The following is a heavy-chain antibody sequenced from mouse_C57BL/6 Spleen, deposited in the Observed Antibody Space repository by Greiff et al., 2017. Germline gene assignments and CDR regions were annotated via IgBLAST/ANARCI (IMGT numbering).Heavy chain of an antibody. J-gene: IGHJ1*03. V-gene: IGHV3-6*01. CDR2: ISYDGSN. CDR1: GYSITSGYY. D-gene: IGHD1-1*01. Sequence: EVKLQESGPGLVKPSQSLSLTCSVTGYSITSGYYWNWIRQFPGNKLEWMGYISYDGSNNYNPSLKNRISITRDTSKNQFFLKLNSVTTEDTATYYCASGGSSYELWYFDVWGTGTTVTVSS. CDR3: ASGGSSYELWYFDV.